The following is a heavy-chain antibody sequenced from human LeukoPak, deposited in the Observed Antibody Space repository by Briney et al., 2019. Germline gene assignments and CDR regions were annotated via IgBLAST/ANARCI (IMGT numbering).Heavy chain of an antibody. V-gene: IGHV3-30-3*01. D-gene: IGHD3-22*01. J-gene: IGHJ4*02. CDR3: AREGGDSSGYYKWLDY. CDR1: GFTFSIYA. Sequence: GGSLSLSCAASGFTFSIYAMHGVREAPGRGVEWVAVISYDGSNKYYADLVKRRFTISRDNSKNSLYLLMTSLRAEDTAVYYCAREGGDSSGYYKWLDYWGQGTLVTVSS. CDR2: ISYDGSNK.